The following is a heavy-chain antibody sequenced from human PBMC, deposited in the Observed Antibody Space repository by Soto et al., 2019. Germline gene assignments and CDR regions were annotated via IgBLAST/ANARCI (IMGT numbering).Heavy chain of an antibody. J-gene: IGHJ5*02. D-gene: IGHD2-8*02. CDR2: INYRGTT. CDR3: ARLVACDGTGCNFDP. V-gene: IGHV4-39*01. CDR1: GGSVSSRSYF. Sequence: QLQLQESGPGLVTPSETLSLTCTVSGGSVSSRSYFWAWVRQSPAKGLEWIGSINYRGTTFYIASLKSRATISVDTSKNQFSLRLNSVTAADTAVYYCARLVACDGTGCNFDPWGQGILVTVSS.